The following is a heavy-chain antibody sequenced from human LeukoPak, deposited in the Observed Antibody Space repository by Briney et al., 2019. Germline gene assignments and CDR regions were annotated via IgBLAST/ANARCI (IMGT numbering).Heavy chain of an antibody. CDR1: GGTFSSYA. CDR3: ARATYYDSSGYYDAFDI. D-gene: IGHD3-22*01. V-gene: IGHV1-69*13. CDR2: IIPIFGTA. Sequence: SVKVSCKASGGTFSSYAISWVRQAPGQGLEWMGGIIPIFGTANYAQKFQGRVTITADESTSTAYMELSSLRSEDTAVYYCARATYYDSSGYYDAFDIWGQGTMVTVSS. J-gene: IGHJ3*02.